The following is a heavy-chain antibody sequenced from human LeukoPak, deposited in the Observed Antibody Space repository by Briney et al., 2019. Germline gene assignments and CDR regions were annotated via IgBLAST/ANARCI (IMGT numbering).Heavy chain of an antibody. CDR1: GGSISSSSYY. V-gene: IGHV4-39*01. Sequence: ASETLSLTCTVSGGSISSSSYYWGWIRQPPGKGLEWIGSIYYSGSTYYNPSFKSRVTISVDTSKNQFSLKLSSVTAADTAVYYCERLSEDWFDPWGQGTMVTVSS. CDR2: IYYSGST. CDR3: ERLSEDWFDP. J-gene: IGHJ5*02.